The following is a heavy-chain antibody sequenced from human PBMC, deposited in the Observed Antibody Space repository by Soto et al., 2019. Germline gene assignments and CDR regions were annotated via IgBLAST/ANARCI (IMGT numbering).Heavy chain of an antibody. V-gene: IGHV3-53*02. CDR2: IYSGGST. CDR3: ARPPMDYDSSGNYFAY. Sequence: EVQLVETGGGLIQPGGSLRLSCAASGFTVSSNYMSWVRQAPGKGLEWVSVIYSGGSTYYADSVKGRFTISRDNSKNTLYLQMTSLRAEETAVYYGARPPMDYDSSGNYFAYWGKGTLVTVSS. D-gene: IGHD3-22*01. CDR1: GFTVSSNY. J-gene: IGHJ4*02.